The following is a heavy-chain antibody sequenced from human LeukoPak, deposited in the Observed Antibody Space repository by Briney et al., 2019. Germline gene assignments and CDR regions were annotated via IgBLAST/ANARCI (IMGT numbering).Heavy chain of an antibody. CDR3: ARRDEYCSSTSCETG. Sequence: ASVKVSCKVSAYTPTDLSMHWVRQAPGKGLEWMGGFDPEDGETIYAQKFQGRVTMTEDTSTDTAYMELSSLRSEDTAVYYCARRDEYCSSTSCETGWGQGTLVTVSS. V-gene: IGHV1-24*01. CDR2: FDPEDGET. CDR1: AYTPTDLS. J-gene: IGHJ4*02. D-gene: IGHD2-2*01.